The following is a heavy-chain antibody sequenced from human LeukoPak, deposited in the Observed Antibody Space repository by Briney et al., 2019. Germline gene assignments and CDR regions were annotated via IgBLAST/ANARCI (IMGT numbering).Heavy chain of an antibody. CDR3: AGVGYSSGWYLGDY. Sequence: PGGSLRLSCAASGFTVSSNYMSWVRQAPGKGLEWVSVIYSGGSTYYADSVKGRFTISRDNSKNTLYLQMNSLRAEDTAVYYCAGVGYSSGWYLGDYWGQGTLVTVSS. CDR2: IYSGGST. V-gene: IGHV3-66*01. D-gene: IGHD6-19*01. J-gene: IGHJ4*02. CDR1: GFTVSSNY.